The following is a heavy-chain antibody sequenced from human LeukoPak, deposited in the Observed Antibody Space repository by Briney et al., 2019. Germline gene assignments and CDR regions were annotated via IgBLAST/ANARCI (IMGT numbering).Heavy chain of an antibody. CDR3: ASSLGGYSYGFDY. V-gene: IGHV3-7*03. J-gene: IGHJ4*02. CDR2: IKQDGSEK. D-gene: IGHD5-12*01. Sequence: AGGSLRLSCEASGFIFSSYWMSWVRQAPGKGLEWVANIKQDGSEKYYVDSVKGRFTFSRDNAKKSLYVQMNSLRAEDTAVYYCASSLGGYSYGFDYWGQGTLVTVSS. CDR1: GFIFSSYW.